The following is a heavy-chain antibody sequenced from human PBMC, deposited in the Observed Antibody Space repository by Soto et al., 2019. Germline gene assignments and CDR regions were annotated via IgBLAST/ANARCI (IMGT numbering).Heavy chain of an antibody. D-gene: IGHD6-6*01. Sequence: QVQLVQSGAEVKKPGASVKVSCKASGYTFTGYYMHWVRQAPGQGLEWMGWINPNSGGTNYAQKLQAWVTMTRDTSIRPGYRELSRLRSEDTAVYYWARGGGVAARPDYYYYYYMDVWGKGTTVTVSS. CDR1: GYTFTGYY. CDR3: ARGGGVAARPDYYYYYYMDV. CDR2: INPNSGGT. V-gene: IGHV1-2*04. J-gene: IGHJ6*03.